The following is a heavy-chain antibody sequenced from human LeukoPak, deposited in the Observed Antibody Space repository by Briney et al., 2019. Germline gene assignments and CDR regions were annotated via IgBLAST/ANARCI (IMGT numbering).Heavy chain of an antibody. CDR2: INSDGSRT. CDR3: ARELPREVTLDY. J-gene: IGHJ4*02. D-gene: IGHD2-21*02. Sequence: GGSLRLSCAASGFTLSSYEMHWVRQAPGKALVWVSRINSDGSRTGYADSVKGRFTISRDNAKNTLYLQMNSLRAEDTAIYYCARELPREVTLDYWGQGTLVTVSS. CDR1: GFTLSSYE. V-gene: IGHV3-74*01.